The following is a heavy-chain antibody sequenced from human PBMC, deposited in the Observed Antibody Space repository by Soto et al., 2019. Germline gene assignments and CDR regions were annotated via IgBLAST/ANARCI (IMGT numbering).Heavy chain of an antibody. D-gene: IGHD3-22*01. Sequence: GASLKISCKGSGYIFTIYWIGWVRQMPGKGLAWMGIIYPGDSDTISSPSFQGQVTISDDKSISTDYLHWRSLKASDTAMYYCARHGPRVYYDNSDYYYYCMDVWGQGTTVTVSS. CDR3: ARHGPRVYYDNSDYYYYCMDV. CDR2: IYPGDSDT. V-gene: IGHV5-51*01. CDR1: GYIFTIYW. J-gene: IGHJ6*02.